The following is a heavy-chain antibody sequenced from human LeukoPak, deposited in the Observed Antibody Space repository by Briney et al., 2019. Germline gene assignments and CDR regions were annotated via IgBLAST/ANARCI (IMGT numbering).Heavy chain of an antibody. Sequence: GGSLRLSCAASGFTVSSNYMSWVRQAPGRGLEWVANINQGGNDKQYVDSMEGRFTISRDNAKNSLFLQMDGLRVEDTAVYYCVTTTRGYSRDYWGQGTLVTVSS. CDR3: VTTTRGYSRDY. V-gene: IGHV3-7*01. J-gene: IGHJ4*02. D-gene: IGHD3-22*01. CDR1: GFTVSSNY. CDR2: INQGGNDK.